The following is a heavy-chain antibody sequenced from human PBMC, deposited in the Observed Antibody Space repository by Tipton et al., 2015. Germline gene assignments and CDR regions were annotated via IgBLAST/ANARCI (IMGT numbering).Heavy chain of an antibody. J-gene: IGHJ5*02. CDR2: ISTGSSYI. CDR1: GFTFSNYN. D-gene: IGHD6-13*01. CDR3: ARGNRVYGYSSTLGDNWFDP. Sequence: SLRLSCAASGFTFSNYNVNWVRQAPGKGLEWVSSISTGSSYIYYADSVKGRFTISRDNAQTSLYLQMNSLRAEDTAVYYCARGNRVYGYSSTLGDNWFDPWGQGTLVTVSS. V-gene: IGHV3-21*01.